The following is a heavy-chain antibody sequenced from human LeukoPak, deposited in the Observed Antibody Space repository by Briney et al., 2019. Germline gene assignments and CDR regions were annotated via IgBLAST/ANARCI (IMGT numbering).Heavy chain of an antibody. CDR3: ARDRSSSWYSD. D-gene: IGHD6-13*01. J-gene: IGHJ4*02. V-gene: IGHV3-21*01. Sequence: GGSLRLSCAASGFTFSSYNMNWVRRAPGKGLEWVSSIGSRGTYIYYADSVKGRFTISRDNANNSVYLQMNSLRAEDTAVYYCARDRSSSWYSDWGQGTLVTVSS. CDR1: GFTFSSYN. CDR2: IGSRGTYI.